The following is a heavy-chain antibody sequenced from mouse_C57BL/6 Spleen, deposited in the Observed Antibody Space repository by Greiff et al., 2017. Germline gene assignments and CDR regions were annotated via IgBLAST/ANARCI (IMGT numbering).Heavy chain of an antibody. Sequence: EVHLVESGGGLVKPGGSLKLSCAASGFTFSDYGMHWVRQAPEKGLEWVAYISSGSSTIYYADTVKGRFTISRDNAKNTLFLQMTSLRSEDTAMYYCAGGITTAYYAMDYWGQGTSVTVSS. CDR2: ISSGSSTI. CDR3: AGGITTAYYAMDY. D-gene: IGHD1-2*01. V-gene: IGHV5-17*01. J-gene: IGHJ4*01. CDR1: GFTFSDYG.